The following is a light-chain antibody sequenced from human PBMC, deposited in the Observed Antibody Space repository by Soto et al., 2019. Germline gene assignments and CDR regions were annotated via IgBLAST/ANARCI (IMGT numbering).Light chain of an antibody. CDR3: QQYDNLPALT. Sequence: DIQMTQSPSSLSASVGDRVTITCQASQDISNYLNWYQQKPGKAPKLLIYDASNLETGVPSRFSGTGSGTDFTFTISSLQPEDIATYYCQQYDNLPALTFGGGTKVEL. CDR1: QDISNY. J-gene: IGKJ4*01. CDR2: DAS. V-gene: IGKV1-33*01.